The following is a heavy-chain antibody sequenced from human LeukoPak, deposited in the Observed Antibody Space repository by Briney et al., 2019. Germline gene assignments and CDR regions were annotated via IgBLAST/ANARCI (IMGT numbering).Heavy chain of an antibody. D-gene: IGHD5-12*01. CDR3: ARRYSGYDWGFDY. Sequence: SETLSLTCTVSGVSISSYYWSWIRQPPGKGLEWIWYIYYSGSTNYNPSLKSRVTISVDTSKNQFSLKLSSVTAADTAVYYCARRYSGYDWGFDYWGQGTLVTVSS. V-gene: IGHV4-59*08. J-gene: IGHJ4*02. CDR1: GVSISSYY. CDR2: IYYSGST.